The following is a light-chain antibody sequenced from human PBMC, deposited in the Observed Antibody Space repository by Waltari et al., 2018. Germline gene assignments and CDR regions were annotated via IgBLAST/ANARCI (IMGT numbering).Light chain of an antibody. CDR2: DAS. CDR1: QGVSRA. J-gene: IGKJ1*01. CDR3: QHYVRLPAT. V-gene: IGKV3-20*01. Sequence: EIVLTQSPGTLSLSPGERATLSCRASQGVSRALAWYQQKPGQAPRLLIYDASRRATGIPDRFSGSVSGTDFSLTITGLEPEDFAVYYCQHYVRLPATFGQGTKVEIK.